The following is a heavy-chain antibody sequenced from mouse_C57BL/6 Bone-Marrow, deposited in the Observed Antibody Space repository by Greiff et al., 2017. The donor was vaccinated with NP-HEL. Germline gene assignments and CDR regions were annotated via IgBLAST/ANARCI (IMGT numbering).Heavy chain of an antibody. J-gene: IGHJ1*03. CDR2: IYPGDGDT. D-gene: IGHD1-1*02. CDR3: ARYYVDFDV. V-gene: IGHV1-82*01. Sequence: VQLQQSGPELVKPGASVKISCKASGYAFSSSWMNWVKQRPGKGLEWIGRIYPGDGDTNYNGKLKGKATLTADKSSSTAYMQLSSLTSEDSAVYFCARYYVDFDVWGTGTTVTVSS. CDR1: GYAFSSSW.